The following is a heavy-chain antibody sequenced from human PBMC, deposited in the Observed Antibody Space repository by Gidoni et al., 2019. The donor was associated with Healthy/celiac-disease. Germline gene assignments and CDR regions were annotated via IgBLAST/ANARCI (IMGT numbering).Heavy chain of an antibody. CDR3: AKAVGDFWDDYFDY. V-gene: IGHV3-30*18. CDR1: GFTFSSYG. CDR2: ISYDGSNK. Sequence: QVQLVESGGGVVQPGRSLRLSCAASGFTFSSYGMHWVRQAPGKGLEWVAVISYDGSNKYYADSVKGRFTISRDNSKNTLYLQMNSLRAEDTAVYYCAKAVGDFWDDYFDYWGQGTLVTVSS. J-gene: IGHJ4*02. D-gene: IGHD3-3*01.